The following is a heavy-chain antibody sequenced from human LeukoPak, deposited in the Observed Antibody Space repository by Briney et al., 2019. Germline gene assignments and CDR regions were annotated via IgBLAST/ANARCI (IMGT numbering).Heavy chain of an antibody. J-gene: IGHJ4*02. CDR1: GGSFSGYY. Sequence: PSETLSLTCAVYGGSFSGYYWSWIRQPPGKGLEWIGEINHSGSTNYNPSLKSRVTISVDTSKNQFSLKLSSVTAADTAVYYCARGRLRYCSSTSCRKSPFDYWGQGTLVTVSS. D-gene: IGHD2-2*01. CDR2: INHSGST. CDR3: ARGRLRYCSSTSCRKSPFDY. V-gene: IGHV4-34*01.